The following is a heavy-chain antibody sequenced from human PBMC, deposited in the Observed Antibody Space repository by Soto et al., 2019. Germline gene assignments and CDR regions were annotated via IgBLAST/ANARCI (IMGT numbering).Heavy chain of an antibody. D-gene: IGHD3-10*01. CDR2: INHSGST. Sequence: ETLSLTCAVYGGSFSGYYWSWIRQPPGKGLEWIGEINHSGSTNYNPSLKSRVTISVDTSKNQFSLKLSSVTAADTAVYYCARGGLWFGELLSYWGQGTLVTVSS. CDR1: GGSFSGYY. CDR3: ARGGLWFGELLSY. J-gene: IGHJ4*02. V-gene: IGHV4-34*01.